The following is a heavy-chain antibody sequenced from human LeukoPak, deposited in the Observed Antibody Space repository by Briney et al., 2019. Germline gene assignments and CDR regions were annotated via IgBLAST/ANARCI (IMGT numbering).Heavy chain of an antibody. D-gene: IGHD1-26*01. CDR2: IKQDGSEK. V-gene: IGHV3-7*01. J-gene: IGHJ4*02. CDR1: GFTFSSYW. Sequence: PGGSLRLSCAASGFTFSSYWMSWVRQAPGKGLEWVANIKQDGSEKYYVDSVKGRFTISRDNAKNSLYLQMNSLRAEDTAVYYCARESGRWELRRAALDYWGQGTLVTVSS. CDR3: ARESGRWELRRAALDY.